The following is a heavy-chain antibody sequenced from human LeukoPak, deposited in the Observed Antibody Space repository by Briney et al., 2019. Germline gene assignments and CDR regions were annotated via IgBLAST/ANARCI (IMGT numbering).Heavy chain of an antibody. CDR2: ISGSGGST. D-gene: IGHD1-26*01. J-gene: IGHJ3*02. CDR3: ARGGSYLSAFDI. V-gene: IGHV3-23*01. Sequence: GGTLRLSCAASGFTFSSYGMSWVRQAPGKGLEWVSAISGSGGSTYYADSVKGRFTISRDNSKNTLYLQMNSLRAEDTAVYYCARGGSYLSAFDIWGQGTMVTDSS. CDR1: GFTFSSYG.